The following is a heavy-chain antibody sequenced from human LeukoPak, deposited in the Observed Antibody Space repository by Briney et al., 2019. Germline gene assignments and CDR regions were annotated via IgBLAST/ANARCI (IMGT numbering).Heavy chain of an antibody. Sequence: GESLKISCEGSGXRFTPYWITWVRQKPGKGLEGMGIIYPGNSDTKYSPSFQGQITISADKSINTAYLQWTSLEASDTAMYYCARRKAVARISYFDSWGQGTLVTVSS. V-gene: IGHV5-51*01. D-gene: IGHD6-19*01. J-gene: IGHJ4*02. CDR3: ARRKAVARISYFDS. CDR1: GXRFTPYW. CDR2: IYPGNSDT.